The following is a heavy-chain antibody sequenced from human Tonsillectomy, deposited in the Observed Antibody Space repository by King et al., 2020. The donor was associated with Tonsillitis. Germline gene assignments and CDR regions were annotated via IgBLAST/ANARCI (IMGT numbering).Heavy chain of an antibody. J-gene: IGHJ5*02. D-gene: IGHD3-3*01. CDR1: GGSISSGDYY. V-gene: IGHV4-30-4*01. CDR3: ARLAYDFLDP. CDR2: IYYIGRT. Sequence: VQLQESGPGLGKPSQTLSLTCTVAGGSISSGDYYWSWIRQPPGKGLEWIGYIYYIGRTYSNPSLKSRVTISVDTSKSQFSLKLSSVTAADTAVYYCARLAYDFLDPWGQGTLVTVSS.